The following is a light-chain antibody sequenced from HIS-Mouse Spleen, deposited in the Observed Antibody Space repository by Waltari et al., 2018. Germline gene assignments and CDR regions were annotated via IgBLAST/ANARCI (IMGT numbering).Light chain of an antibody. CDR1: QSVSSY. Sequence: EIVLTQSTATLSLSPGERATLPCRASQSVSSYLAWYQQKPGQAPRLLIYDASNRATGIPARFSGSGSGTDFTLTISSLEPEDFAVYYCQQRSNWPLTFGPGTKVDIK. V-gene: IGKV3-11*01. CDR3: QQRSNWPLT. J-gene: IGKJ3*01. CDR2: DAS.